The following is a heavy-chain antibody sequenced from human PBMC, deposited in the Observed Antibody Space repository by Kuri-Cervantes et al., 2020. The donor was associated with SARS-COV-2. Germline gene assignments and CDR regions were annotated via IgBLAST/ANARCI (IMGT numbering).Heavy chain of an antibody. D-gene: IGHD3-22*01. CDR1: GYSFTMYP. CDR3: ARSAAFYYDSSGYYYASANFQH. CDR2: INPGNGNT. V-gene: IGHV1-3*01. J-gene: IGHJ1*01. Sequence: ASVKVSCKASGYSFTMYPMHWVRQAPGQSLEWMGWINPGNGNTRYPQKFQDRVTITRDTSASTAYVELSSLRSEDTAVYYCARSAAFYYDSSGYYYASANFQHWGQGTLVTVSS.